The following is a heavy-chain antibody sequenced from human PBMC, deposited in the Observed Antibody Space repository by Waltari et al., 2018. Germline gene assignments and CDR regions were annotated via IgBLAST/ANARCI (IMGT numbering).Heavy chain of an antibody. CDR3: ARDFGTGSSGYAYYYYYGMDV. Sequence: QVQLVESGGGVVQPGRSLRLSCAASGFTFSSYAMHWVRQAPGKGLEWVAVISYDGANKDYRDSVKCRFTISRDNFKKTLYLQMNSLRAEDTAVYYCARDFGTGSSGYAYYYYYGMDVWGQGTTITVSS. V-gene: IGHV3-30*10. D-gene: IGHD3-22*01. CDR1: GFTFSSYA. J-gene: IGHJ6*02. CDR2: ISYDGANK.